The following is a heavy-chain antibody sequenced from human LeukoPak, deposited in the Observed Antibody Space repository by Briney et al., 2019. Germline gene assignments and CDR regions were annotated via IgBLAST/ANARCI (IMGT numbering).Heavy chain of an antibody. CDR1: GGSISSGDYY. J-gene: IGHJ4*02. D-gene: IGHD3-22*01. CDR3: ARAQRPYYDSSGYSH. V-gene: IGHV4-61*08. CDR2: IYYSGST. Sequence: SQTLSLTCTVSGGSISSGDYYWSWIRQPPGKGLEWIGYIYYSGSTNYNPSLKSRVTISVDTSKNQFSLKLSSVTAADTAVYYCARAQRPYYDSSGYSHWGQGTLVTVSS.